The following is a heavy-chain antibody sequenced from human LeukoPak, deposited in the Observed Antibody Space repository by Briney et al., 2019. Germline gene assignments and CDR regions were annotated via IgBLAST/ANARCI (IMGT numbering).Heavy chain of an antibody. J-gene: IGHJ4*02. CDR3: AAGSAYSYGYKTPFDY. CDR1: GFTFSSYG. D-gene: IGHD5-18*01. V-gene: IGHV3-30*03. Sequence: AGGSLRLSCAASGFTFSSYGMHWVRQAPGKGLEWVAVISYDGSNKYYADSVKGRFTISRDNSKDTLYLQMNSLRAEDTAVYYCAAGSAYSYGYKTPFDYWGQGTLVTVSS. CDR2: ISYDGSNK.